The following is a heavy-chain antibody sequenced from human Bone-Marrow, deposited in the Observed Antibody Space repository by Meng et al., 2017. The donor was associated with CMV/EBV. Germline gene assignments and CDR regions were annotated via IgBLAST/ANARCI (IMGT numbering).Heavy chain of an antibody. J-gene: IGHJ5*02. CDR3: ARESSSGWYAKGNWFDP. CDR2: IYYSGST. D-gene: IGHD6-19*01. Sequence: SISSSSYSWGWIRQPPGKGLEWIGSIYYSGSTYYNPSLKSRVTISVDTSKNQFSLKLSSVTAADTAVYYCARESSSGWYAKGNWFDPWGQGTLVTVSS. CDR1: SISSSSYS. V-gene: IGHV4-39*07.